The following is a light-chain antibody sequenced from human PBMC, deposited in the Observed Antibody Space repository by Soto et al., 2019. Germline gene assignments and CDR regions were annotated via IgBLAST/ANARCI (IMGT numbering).Light chain of an antibody. Sequence: EIVMTQSPGTLSVSPGERVTLSCRASQGVGNNLAWHQQKPGQAPRLLIYGASTRATGFPARFSGSGSGTEFTLTISSLQSEDFAVYYCQQYNGWPITFGQGTLLEV. CDR3: QQYNGWPIT. CDR2: GAS. V-gene: IGKV3-15*01. CDR1: QGVGNN. J-gene: IGKJ5*01.